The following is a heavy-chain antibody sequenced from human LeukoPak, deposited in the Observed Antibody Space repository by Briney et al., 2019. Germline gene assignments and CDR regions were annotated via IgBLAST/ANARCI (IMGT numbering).Heavy chain of an antibody. D-gene: IGHD1-26*01. V-gene: IGHV3-21*06. J-gene: IGHJ4*02. CDR2: ISRGSDYI. CDR1: GFTFGSYS. Sequence: GGSLRLSCAASGFTFGSYSIIWVRQSPAKGLEWVSSISRGSDYIHYADSVRGRFTISRDNAKSSVFLQMNSLRAEDSAVYYCARDAGRRVGSITTAFDYWGPGTLVTVS. CDR3: ARDAGRRVGSITTAFDY.